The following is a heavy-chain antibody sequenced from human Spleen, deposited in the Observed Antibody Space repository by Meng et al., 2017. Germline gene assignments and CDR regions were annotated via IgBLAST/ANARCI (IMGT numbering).Heavy chain of an antibody. CDR3: VRGWSSPDS. CDR2: ISYTGTYI. V-gene: IGHV3-21*01. CDR1: GFTFSSYN. Sequence: EVLLVGSGGGLVKPGGSLRLSCAASGFTFSSYNMIWVRQAPGKGLEWVSSISYTGTYIYYTDSLKGRFTISRDNANNSLYLQMNSLRAEDTAIYYCVRGWSSPDSWGQGTLVTVSS. J-gene: IGHJ5*01. D-gene: IGHD2-8*01.